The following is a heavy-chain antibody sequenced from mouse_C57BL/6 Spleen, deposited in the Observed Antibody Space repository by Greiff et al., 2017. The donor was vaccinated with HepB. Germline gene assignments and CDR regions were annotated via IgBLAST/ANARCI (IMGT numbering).Heavy chain of an antibody. CDR2: IDPSDSET. CDR1: GYTFTSYW. J-gene: IGHJ2*01. D-gene: IGHD1-3*01. CDR3: AISTRHNSLGY. V-gene: IGHV1-52*01. Sequence: QVQLQQPGAELVRPGSSVKLSCKASGYTFTSYWMHWVKQRPIQGLEWIGNIDPSDSETHYNQKFKDKATLTVDKSSSTAYMQLSSLTSEASAVYYCAISTRHNSLGYWGQGTTLTVSS.